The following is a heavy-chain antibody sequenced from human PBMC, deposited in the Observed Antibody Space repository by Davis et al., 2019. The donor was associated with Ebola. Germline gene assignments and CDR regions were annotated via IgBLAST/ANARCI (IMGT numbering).Heavy chain of an antibody. CDR2: IRRDESLK. CDR1: GFTFSNYD. Sequence: GESLKISCVASGFTFSNYDMHWVRQAPDKGPEWVAYIRRDESLKKYADSVKGRFTVSRDNSKNTLYLEMDSLRGDDTAIYYCARDPAGSFDYWGQGSLVTVSS. V-gene: IGHV3-30*02. J-gene: IGHJ4*02. CDR3: ARDPAGSFDY. D-gene: IGHD6-25*01.